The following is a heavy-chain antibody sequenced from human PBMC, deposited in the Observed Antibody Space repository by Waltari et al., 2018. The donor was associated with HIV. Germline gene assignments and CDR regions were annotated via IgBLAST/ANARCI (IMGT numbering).Heavy chain of an antibody. J-gene: IGHJ5*02. CDR2: IIPILGIA. CDR1: GGTFSSYT. V-gene: IGHV1-69*08. CDR3: ARDLGDFDSNNWFDP. Sequence: QVQLVQSGAEVKKPGSSVKVSCKASGGTFSSYTISWVRQAPGQGLEWMGRIIPILGIANYAQKFQGRVTITADKSTSTAYMELSSLRSEDTAVYYCARDLGDFDSNNWFDPWGQGTLVTVSS. D-gene: IGHD3-9*01.